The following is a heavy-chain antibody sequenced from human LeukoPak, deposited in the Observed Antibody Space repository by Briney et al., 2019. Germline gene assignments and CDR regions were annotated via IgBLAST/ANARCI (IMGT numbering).Heavy chain of an antibody. D-gene: IGHD3-3*01. J-gene: IGHJ3*02. V-gene: IGHV4-61*02. Sequence: PSQTLSLTCTVSGGSISSGSYYWSWIRQPAGKGLEWIGRIYTSGSTNYNPSLKSRVTISVDTSKNQFSLKLSSVTAADTAVYYCARDDYDFWSDIAFDIWGQGTMVTVSS. CDR2: IYTSGST. CDR3: ARDDYDFWSDIAFDI. CDR1: GGSISSGSYY.